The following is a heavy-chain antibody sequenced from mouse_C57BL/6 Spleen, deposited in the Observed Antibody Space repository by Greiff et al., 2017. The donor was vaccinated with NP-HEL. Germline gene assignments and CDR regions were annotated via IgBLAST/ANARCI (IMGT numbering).Heavy chain of an antibody. D-gene: IGHD1-1*01. V-gene: IGHV1-5*01. CDR1: GYTFTSYW. Sequence: VQLQQSGTVLARPGASVKMSCKTSGYTFTSYWMHWVKQRPGQGLEWIGAIYPGNSDTSYNQKFKGKAKLTAVTSASTAYMELSSLTNEDSAVYYCTRGDYYGSSYGGFAYWGQGTLVTVSA. J-gene: IGHJ3*01. CDR2: IYPGNSDT. CDR3: TRGDYYGSSYGGFAY.